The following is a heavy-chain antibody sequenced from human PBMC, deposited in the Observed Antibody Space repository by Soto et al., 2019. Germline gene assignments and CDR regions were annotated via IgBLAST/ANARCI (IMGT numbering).Heavy chain of an antibody. Sequence: GGSLRLSCEASGFTFSSYAMHWVRQAPGKGMEWVAVISYDGSNKYYADSVKGRFTISRDNSKNTLYLQMNSLRAEETAVYYCAGFLRALDYWGQGTLVTVSS. D-gene: IGHD4-17*01. CDR1: GFTFSSYA. CDR2: ISYDGSNK. CDR3: AGFLRALDY. J-gene: IGHJ4*02. V-gene: IGHV3-30-3*01.